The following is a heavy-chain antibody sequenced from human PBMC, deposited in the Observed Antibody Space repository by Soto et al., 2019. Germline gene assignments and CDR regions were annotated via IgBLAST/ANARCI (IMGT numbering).Heavy chain of an antibody. V-gene: IGHV1-18*01. D-gene: IGHD3-16*01. J-gene: IGHJ6*02. CDR3: VMVDNYVTPTPQDV. CDR2: ISPYTGNT. CDR1: GYIFVNYG. Sequence: QVQLVQSGDEVKKPGASVKVSCKASGYIFVNYGIAWVRQAPGQGLEWMGWISPYTGNTHSATKIQGRLTMTTGTSTNTAYMDLGSLTSDDTAVYYCVMVDNYVTPTPQDVWGQGTTVTVSS.